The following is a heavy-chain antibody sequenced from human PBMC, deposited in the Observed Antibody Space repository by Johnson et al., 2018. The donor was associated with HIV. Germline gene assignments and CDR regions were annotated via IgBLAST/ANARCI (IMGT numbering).Heavy chain of an antibody. CDR2: INWNGGST. J-gene: IGHJ3*02. D-gene: IGHD3-16*01. V-gene: IGHV3-20*04. CDR1: GFTFDDYG. CDR3: ARGPPYVGGAFDI. Sequence: VQLVESGGGVVRHGGSLRLSCAASGFTFDDYGMSWVRQAAGKGLEWVSGINWNGGSTGYADSVKGRFTISRDNAKNSLYLQKNSLRAEETALYSCARGPPYVGGAFDIWGQGTMVTVSS.